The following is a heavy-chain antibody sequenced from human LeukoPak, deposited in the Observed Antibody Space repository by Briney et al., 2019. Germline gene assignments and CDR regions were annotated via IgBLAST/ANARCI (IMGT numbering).Heavy chain of an antibody. Sequence: TGGSLRLSCAASGFTFSSYSMNWVRQAPGKGLEWVSSISSSSSYIYYADSVKGRFTISRDNAKNSLYLQMNSLRAEDTAVYYCARDQEDSSGYDHAFDIWGQGTMVTVSS. V-gene: IGHV3-21*01. D-gene: IGHD3-22*01. CDR2: ISSSSSYI. CDR1: GFTFSSYS. J-gene: IGHJ3*02. CDR3: ARDQEDSSGYDHAFDI.